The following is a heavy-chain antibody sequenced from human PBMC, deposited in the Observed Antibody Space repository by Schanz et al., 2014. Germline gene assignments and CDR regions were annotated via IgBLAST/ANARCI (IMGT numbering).Heavy chain of an antibody. CDR1: GGSISSGGYY. V-gene: IGHV4-31*03. CDR2: IYYSGST. CDR3: ARGGARRFPVVPDAIQGLRGHYYYYDLDV. D-gene: IGHD2-2*02. Sequence: QVQLQESGPGLVKPSQTLSLTCTVSGGSISSGGYYWSWIRQHPGKGLEWIGYIYYSGSTYYNPSLKSRVTISVDTCKNQCSLKLSSVTAADTAVYYCARGGARRFPVVPDAIQGLRGHYYYYDLDVWGKGTTVTVSS. J-gene: IGHJ6*03.